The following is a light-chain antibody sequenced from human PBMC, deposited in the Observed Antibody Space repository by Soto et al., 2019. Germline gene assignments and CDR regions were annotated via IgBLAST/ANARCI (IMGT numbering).Light chain of an antibody. CDR2: EVR. J-gene: IGLJ1*01. Sequence: QSALTQPASVSGSPGQSITISCTGTSSDVGSYNYVAWYQQFPGKTPKLMIYEVRNRPSGVSSRFSGSKSGNTASLTISGLQAEDEADYYCSSYTSSSTLLFGTGTKLTVL. CDR1: SSDVGSYNY. V-gene: IGLV2-14*01. CDR3: SSYTSSSTLL.